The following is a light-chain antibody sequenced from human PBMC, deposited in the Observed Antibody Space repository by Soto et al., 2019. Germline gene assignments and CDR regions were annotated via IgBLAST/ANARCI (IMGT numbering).Light chain of an antibody. CDR2: EVS. V-gene: IGLV2-23*02. CDR3: CSYAGGSTYV. CDR1: SSDVGNYNL. Sequence: LTQPASVSGSPGQSITISCTGTSSDVGNYNLVSWYQQDPGKAPKLMIYEVSKRPSGVSNRFPGSKSGNTASLTISGLQAEDEADYYCCSYAGGSTYVFGTGTKVTVL. J-gene: IGLJ1*01.